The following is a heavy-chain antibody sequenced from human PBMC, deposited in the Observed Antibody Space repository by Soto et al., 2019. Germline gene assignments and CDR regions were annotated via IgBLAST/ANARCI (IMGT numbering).Heavy chain of an antibody. Sequence: GGSLRLSCAASGFTFSSYAMNWVRQAPGKGLEWVSAISGSGDRTYYADSVKGRFTISRDNSKNTLYLQMNSLRAEDTAVYYCAKADCSGGSGYSGADYWGQGILVTVSS. J-gene: IGHJ4*02. CDR2: ISGSGDRT. D-gene: IGHD2-15*01. V-gene: IGHV3-23*01. CDR3: AKADCSGGSGYSGADY. CDR1: GFTFSSYA.